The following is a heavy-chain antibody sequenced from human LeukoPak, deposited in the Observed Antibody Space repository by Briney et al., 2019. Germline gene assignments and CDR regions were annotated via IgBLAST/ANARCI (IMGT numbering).Heavy chain of an antibody. V-gene: IGHV3-7*01. CDR3: ARETYFDWLARFDY. Sequence: PGGSLRLSCAASGFTFSSYWMSWVRQAPGKGLEWAANIKQDGSEKYYVDSVKGRFTISRDNAKNSLYLQMNSLRAEDTAVYYCARETYFDWLARFDYWGQGTLVTVSS. CDR1: GFTFSSYW. J-gene: IGHJ4*02. CDR2: IKQDGSEK. D-gene: IGHD3-9*01.